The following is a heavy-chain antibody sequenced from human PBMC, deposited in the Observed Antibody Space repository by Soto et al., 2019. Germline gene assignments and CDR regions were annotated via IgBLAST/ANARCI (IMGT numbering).Heavy chain of an antibody. D-gene: IGHD2-21*01. J-gene: IGHJ3*02. Sequence: SETLSLTCTVSGVSISSYYWGWIRQPPGKGLEWIGYIYYSGSTNYNPSLKSRVTISVDTSKNQFSLKLSSVTAADTAVYYCARDSRLDIWGQGTMVTVSS. CDR2: IYYSGST. V-gene: IGHV4-59*01. CDR1: GVSISSYY. CDR3: ARDSRLDI.